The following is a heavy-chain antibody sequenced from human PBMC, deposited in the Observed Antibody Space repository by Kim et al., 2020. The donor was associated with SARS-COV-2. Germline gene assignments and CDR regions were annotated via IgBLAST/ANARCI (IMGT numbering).Heavy chain of an antibody. D-gene: IGHD6-6*01. J-gene: IGHJ6*02. Sequence: ADSVKGRFTISRDNSKNTLYLQMNSLRAEDTAVYYCAKSSSSRYYYGMDVWGQGTTVTVSS. CDR3: AKSSSSRYYYGMDV. V-gene: IGHV3-23*01.